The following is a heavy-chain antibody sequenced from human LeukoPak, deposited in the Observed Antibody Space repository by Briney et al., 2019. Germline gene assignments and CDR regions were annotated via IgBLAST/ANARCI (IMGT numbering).Heavy chain of an antibody. CDR3: ARGVEPLAAKTLAY. V-gene: IGHV3-53*01. CDR1: GFTVITND. D-gene: IGHD1-14*01. CDR2: LYSDGIT. Sequence: GGSLRPSCAASGFTVITNDMTWVRQAPGKGLEWVSVLYSDGITKYADSVQGRFTISRDNSKNTLYLEMNSLSPDDTAVYYCARGVEPLAAKTLAYWGQGTLVTVSS. J-gene: IGHJ4*02.